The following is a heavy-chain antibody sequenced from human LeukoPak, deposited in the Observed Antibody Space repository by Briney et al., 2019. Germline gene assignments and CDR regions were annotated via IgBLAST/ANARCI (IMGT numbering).Heavy chain of an antibody. Sequence: PGGSLRLSCAASGFTFDKYGMSWVRRAPGKGLEWVSAINWNGGSIGYADSVKGRFTVSRDNAKNSLYLQMNSLRAEDTALYYCARGGVGATLYYFDYWGHGSLVTVSS. J-gene: IGHJ4*01. CDR3: ARGGVGATLYYFDY. V-gene: IGHV3-20*04. CDR2: INWNGGSI. CDR1: GFTFDKYG. D-gene: IGHD1-26*01.